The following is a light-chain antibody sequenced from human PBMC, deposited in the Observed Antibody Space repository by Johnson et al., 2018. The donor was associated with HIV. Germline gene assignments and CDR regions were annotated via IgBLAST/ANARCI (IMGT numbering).Light chain of an antibody. CDR1: SYNIGNNY. CDR3: GTWDSSLSAGV. J-gene: IGLJ1*01. CDR2: ENN. V-gene: IGLV1-51*02. Sequence: QSVLTQPPSVSAAPGQKVTISCSGSSYNIGNNYVSWYQQLPGTAPKLLIYENNKRPSGIPDRFSGSKSGPSATLAITVLQTGDEAEYYCGTWDSSLSAGVFGTGTKVTVL.